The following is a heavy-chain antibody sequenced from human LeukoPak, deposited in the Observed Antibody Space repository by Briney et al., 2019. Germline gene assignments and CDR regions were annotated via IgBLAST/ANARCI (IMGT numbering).Heavy chain of an antibody. CDR1: GFSFSSYA. D-gene: IGHD3-22*01. CDR3: ASCGYFYYAFDI. J-gene: IGHJ3*02. Sequence: GGSLRLSCAASGFSFSSYAMSWVRQAPGKGLEWVSSFSGSGGSTYYADSVKGRFTISRDNSKNTLYLQMNSLRAGDTAVYYCASCGYFYYAFDIWGQGTMVTVSS. V-gene: IGHV3-23*01. CDR2: FSGSGGST.